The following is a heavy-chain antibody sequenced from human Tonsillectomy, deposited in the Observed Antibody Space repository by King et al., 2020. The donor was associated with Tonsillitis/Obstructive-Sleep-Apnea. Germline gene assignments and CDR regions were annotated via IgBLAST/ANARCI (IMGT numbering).Heavy chain of an antibody. CDR3: GRFSLSNYAVDY. V-gene: IGHV3-53*01. CDR2: IYSGGST. Sequence: VQLVESGGGLIQPGGSLRLSCAASGFTFSSNYMSWVRQAPGKGLEWVSVIYSGGSTYYADSVKGRFTISRDNSKNTLYLQMNSLRAEDTAVYYCGRFSLSNYAVDYWGQGTLVTVSS. J-gene: IGHJ4*02. CDR1: GFTFSSNY. D-gene: IGHD4-11*01.